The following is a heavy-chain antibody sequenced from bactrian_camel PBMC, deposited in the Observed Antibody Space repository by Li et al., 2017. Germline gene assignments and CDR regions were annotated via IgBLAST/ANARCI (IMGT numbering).Heavy chain of an antibody. J-gene: IGHJ4*01. CDR1: GYTYKPYC. V-gene: IGHV3S55*01. D-gene: IGHD7*01. CDR2: IKLDGST. Sequence: HVQLVESGGGSVQAGGSLRLSCVASGYTYKPYCLGWFRQAPGKDREAVAIIKLDGSTDYRDSVKGRFTIVQDSQENTLYLQMNSLIPEDTAMYYCAADPRGGSDGICDWEYEYWDQGTQVTVS. CDR3: AADPRGGSDGICDWEYEY.